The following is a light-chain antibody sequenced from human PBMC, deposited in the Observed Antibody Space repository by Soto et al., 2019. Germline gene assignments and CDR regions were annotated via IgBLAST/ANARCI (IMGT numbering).Light chain of an antibody. CDR1: QSVRSTY. Sequence: EIALTQSPGTLSLSPGERATLSCRTSQSVRSTYLAWYQQKPGQAPRLLIYGASTRATGIPDRFSGSGSGTDFTLTISRLEPEDFAMYYCQQYDTSFWTFGQGTKVDIK. CDR3: QQYDTSFWT. V-gene: IGKV3-20*01. CDR2: GAS. J-gene: IGKJ1*01.